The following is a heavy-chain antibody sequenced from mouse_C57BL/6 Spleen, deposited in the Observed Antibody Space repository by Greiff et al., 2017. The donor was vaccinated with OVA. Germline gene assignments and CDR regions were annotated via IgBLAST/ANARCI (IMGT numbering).Heavy chain of an antibody. CDR1: GFTFSSYA. J-gene: IGHJ3*01. CDR3: ARDGRYDSWFAY. D-gene: IGHD2-4*01. V-gene: IGHV5-4*01. CDR2: ISDGGSYT. Sequence: VQLKESGGGLVKPGGSLKLSCAASGFTFSSYAMSWVRQTPEKRLEWVATISDGGSYTYYPDNVKGRFTISRDNAKNNLYLQMSHLKSEDTAMYYCARDGRYDSWFAYWGQGTLVTVSA.